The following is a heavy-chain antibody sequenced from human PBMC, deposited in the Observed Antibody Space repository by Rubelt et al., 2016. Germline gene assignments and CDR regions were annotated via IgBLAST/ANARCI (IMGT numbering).Heavy chain of an antibody. J-gene: IGHJ3*02. CDR2: ISAYNGNT. D-gene: IGHD5-24*01. CDR1: GYTFTSYG. CDR3: ARRDGYNWDDAFDI. Sequence: QVQLVQSGAEVKKPGASVKVSCKASGYTFTSYGISWVRQAPGQGLEWMGWISAYNGNTNDEQKLQGRGTMTTATSTSTAYMGLRSLRSDDTAVYYCARRDGYNWDDAFDIWGQGTMVTVSS. V-gene: IGHV1-18*01.